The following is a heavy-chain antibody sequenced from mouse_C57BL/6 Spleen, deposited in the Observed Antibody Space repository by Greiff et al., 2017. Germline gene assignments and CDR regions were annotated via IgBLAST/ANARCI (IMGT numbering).Heavy chain of an antibody. CDR3: ANWDSWYFDV. J-gene: IGHJ1*03. CDR1: GYTFTSYW. D-gene: IGHD4-1*01. Sequence: QVQLKQPGAELVKPGASVKLSCKASGYTFTSYWMHWVKQRPGQGLEWIGMIHPNSGSTNYNEKFKSKATLTVDKSSSTAYMQLSSLTSEDSAVYYWANWDSWYFDVWGTGTTVTVSS. CDR2: IHPNSGST. V-gene: IGHV1-64*01.